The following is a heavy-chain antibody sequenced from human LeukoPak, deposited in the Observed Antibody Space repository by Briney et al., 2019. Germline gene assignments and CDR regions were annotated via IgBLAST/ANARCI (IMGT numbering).Heavy chain of an antibody. CDR3: ARGTYGDYNYYGMDV. D-gene: IGHD4-17*01. CDR2: IIPIFGTA. J-gene: IGHJ6*02. Sequence: SVKVSCKASGYTFTSYGISWVRQAPGQGLEWMGGIIPIFGTANYAQKFQGRVTITADESTSTAYMELSSLRSEDTAVYYCARGTYGDYNYYGMDVWGQGTTVTVSS. CDR1: GYTFTSYG. V-gene: IGHV1-69*13.